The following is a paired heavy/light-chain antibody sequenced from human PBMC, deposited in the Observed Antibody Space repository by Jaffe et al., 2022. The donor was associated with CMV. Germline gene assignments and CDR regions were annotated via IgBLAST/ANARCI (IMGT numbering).Light chain of an antibody. Sequence: QSVLTQPPSASGTPGQRVTISCSGSSSNIGSNTVNWYQQLPGTAPKLLIYSNNQRPSGVPDRFSGSKSGTSASLAISGLQSEDEADYYCAAWDDSLNGLFGGGTKLTVL. CDR2: SNN. V-gene: IGLV1-44*01. CDR1: SSNIGSNT. J-gene: IGLJ3*02. CDR3: AAWDDSLNGL.
Heavy chain of an antibody. CDR3: ARDGEGRWDYEEDYYYYYYMDV. D-gene: IGHD4-17*01. CDR2: IWYDGSNK. V-gene: IGHV3-33*08. CDR1: GFTFSSYG. Sequence: QVQLVESGGGVVQPGRSLRLSCAASGFTFSSYGMHWVRQAPGKGLEWVAVIWYDGSNKYYADSVKGRFTISRDNSKNTLYLQMNSLRAEDTAVYYCARDGEGRWDYEEDYYYYYYMDVWGKGTTVTVSS. J-gene: IGHJ6*03.